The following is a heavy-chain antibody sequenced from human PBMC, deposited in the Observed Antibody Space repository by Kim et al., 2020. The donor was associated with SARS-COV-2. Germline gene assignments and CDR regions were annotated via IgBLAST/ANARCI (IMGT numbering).Heavy chain of an antibody. CDR3: ARGGVGLTLDY. J-gene: IGHJ4*02. D-gene: IGHD2-15*01. CDR2: T. Sequence: TNYNPSLKSRVTISVDTSKNQFSLKLGSVTAADTAVYYCARGGVGLTLDYWGQGTLVTVSS. V-gene: IGHV4-34*01.